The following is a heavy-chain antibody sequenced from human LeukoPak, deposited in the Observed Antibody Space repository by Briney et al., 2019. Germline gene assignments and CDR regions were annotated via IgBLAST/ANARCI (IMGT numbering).Heavy chain of an antibody. V-gene: IGHV4-4*07. Sequence: SETLSLTCTVSGGSISSYYWSWIRQPAGKGLEWIGRIYTSGSTNYNPSLKSRVTMSVDTSKNQFSLKLSSVPAADTAVYYCARIAVAGLSFDHWGQGTLVTVSS. CDR1: GGSISSYY. D-gene: IGHD6-19*01. CDR2: IYTSGST. CDR3: ARIAVAGLSFDH. J-gene: IGHJ5*02.